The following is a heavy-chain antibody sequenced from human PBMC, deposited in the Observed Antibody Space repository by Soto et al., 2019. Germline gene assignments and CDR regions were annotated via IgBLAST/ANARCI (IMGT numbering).Heavy chain of an antibody. D-gene: IGHD5-18*01. J-gene: IGHJ3*02. CDR2: IYWDDDK. Sequence: QITLKESGPTLVKPTETLTLTCTFSGFSLSARGEGVGWIRQPPGKALEWLAIIYWDDDKRYSPSLRTTFTITKDTSKNQVLLTMTNMDPVDTATYFCAHRPFNSAWHDAYDIWGPGTMVTVSS. CDR1: GFSLSARGEG. V-gene: IGHV2-5*02. CDR3: AHRPFNSAWHDAYDI.